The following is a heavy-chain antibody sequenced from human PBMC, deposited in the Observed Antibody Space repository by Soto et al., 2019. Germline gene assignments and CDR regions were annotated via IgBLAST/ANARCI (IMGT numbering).Heavy chain of an antibody. CDR3: AADVRGRDYYYYGMDV. V-gene: IGHV1-58*01. D-gene: IGHD2-15*01. Sequence: SVKVSCKASGFTFTSSAVQWVRQARGQRLEWIGWIVVGSGNTNYAQKFQERVTITRDMSTSTAYMELSSLRSEDTAVYYCAADVRGRDYYYYGMDVWGQGTTVTVSS. J-gene: IGHJ6*02. CDR2: IVVGSGNT. CDR1: GFTFTSSA.